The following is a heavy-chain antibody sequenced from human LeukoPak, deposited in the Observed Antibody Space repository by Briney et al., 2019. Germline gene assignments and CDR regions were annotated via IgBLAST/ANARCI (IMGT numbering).Heavy chain of an antibody. CDR3: ATFEPYSSSPGAYYYYYMDV. Sequence: ASVKVSCKVSGYTLTELSMHWVRQAPGKGLEWMGGFDPEDGETIYAQKFQGRVTMTEDTSTDTAYMELSSLRSEDTAVYYCATFEPYSSSPGAYYYYYMDVWGKGPAVTVSS. V-gene: IGHV1-24*01. J-gene: IGHJ6*03. CDR2: FDPEDGET. CDR1: GYTLTELS. D-gene: IGHD6-6*01.